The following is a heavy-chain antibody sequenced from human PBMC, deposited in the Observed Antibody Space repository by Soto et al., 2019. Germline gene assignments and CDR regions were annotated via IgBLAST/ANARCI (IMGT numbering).Heavy chain of an antibody. Sequence: SETLSLTCAVYGGSFSGYYWSWIRQPPGKGLEWMGEINHSGSTNYKPSPKSRVTISVETSKNQFSLKLSSVTAADTAVYYCARESCSGGSCYVYFDYWGQGTLVTVSS. CDR3: ARESCSGGSCYVYFDY. CDR1: GGSFSGYY. J-gene: IGHJ4*02. D-gene: IGHD2-15*01. CDR2: INHSGST. V-gene: IGHV4-34*01.